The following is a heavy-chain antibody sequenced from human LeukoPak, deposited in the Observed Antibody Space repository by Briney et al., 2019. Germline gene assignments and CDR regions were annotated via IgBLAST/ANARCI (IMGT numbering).Heavy chain of an antibody. CDR3: TRGSIAYYYMDV. Sequence: SETLSLTCTVSGGSISSYYWSWIRQPPGKVLEWIGNIYYSGSTNYNPSLKSRVTISVDTSKNQFSLRLSSVTAADTAVYYCTRGSIAYYYMDVWGKGTTVTISS. D-gene: IGHD3-22*01. J-gene: IGHJ6*03. CDR1: GGSISSYY. V-gene: IGHV4-59*01. CDR2: IYYSGST.